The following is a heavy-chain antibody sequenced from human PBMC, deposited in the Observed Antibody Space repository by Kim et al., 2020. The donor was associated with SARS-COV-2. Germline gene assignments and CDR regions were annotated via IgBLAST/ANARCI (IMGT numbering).Heavy chain of an antibody. Sequence: VGSLRLSCVDSGVTFSSSWMHWVRQAPGKGLTWVSRISSDGSRISYAASVKGRFTISRDNAKNTLYLQMNSLRVEDTAVFYCARDGGYSGSPLDHWGQGTLVTVSS. J-gene: IGHJ4*02. CDR1: GVTFSSSW. V-gene: IGHV3-74*01. D-gene: IGHD1-26*01. CDR2: ISSDGSRI. CDR3: ARDGGYSGSPLDH.